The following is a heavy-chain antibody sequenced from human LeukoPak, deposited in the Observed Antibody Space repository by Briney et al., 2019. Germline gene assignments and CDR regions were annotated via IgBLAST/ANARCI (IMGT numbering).Heavy chain of an antibody. Sequence: PGRSLRLSCAASGFTFSSYDMHWVRQATGKGLERVSAIGTAGDTYYPGSVKGRFTISRENAKNSLYLQMNSLRAGDTAVYYCARGSIAVAGALDYWGQGTLVTVSS. CDR3: ARGSIAVAGALDY. J-gene: IGHJ4*02. CDR1: GFTFSSYD. CDR2: IGTAGDT. V-gene: IGHV3-13*01. D-gene: IGHD6-19*01.